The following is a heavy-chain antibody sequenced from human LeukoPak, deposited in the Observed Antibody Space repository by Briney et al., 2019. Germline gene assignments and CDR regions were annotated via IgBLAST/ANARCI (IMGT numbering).Heavy chain of an antibody. Sequence: GGSLILSCAASGSTFSNYSMHWVRQAPGKGLVWVSRINSDGTSTSYADSVKGRFTISRDNAKNTLYLQMNSLRAEDTAVHYCARVGPSYYFDYWGQGNLVTVSS. J-gene: IGHJ4*02. CDR2: INSDGTST. CDR3: ARVGPSYYFDY. CDR1: GSTFSNYS. V-gene: IGHV3-74*01.